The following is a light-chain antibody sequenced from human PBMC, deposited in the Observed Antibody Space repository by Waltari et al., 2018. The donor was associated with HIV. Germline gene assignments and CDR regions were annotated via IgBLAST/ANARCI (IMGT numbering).Light chain of an antibody. J-gene: IGKJ4*01. CDR3: QQYFSLPLT. V-gene: IGKV4-1*01. CDR2: WAS. CDR1: QTVFYSSNHKNY. Sequence: DIVMTQSPDSLAVSLGERATINCKSSQTVFYSSNHKNYLAWYQQKPGQPPKRLIYWASTRESGVPDRFSGSGSGTDFTLTISSLQAEDVAVYYCQQYFSLPLTFGGGTKVEIK.